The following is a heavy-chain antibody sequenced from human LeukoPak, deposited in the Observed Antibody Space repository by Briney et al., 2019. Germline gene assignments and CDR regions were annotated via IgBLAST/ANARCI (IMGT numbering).Heavy chain of an antibody. V-gene: IGHV3-23*01. CDR2: ISNGKT. J-gene: IGHJ5*02. CDR1: GFPFSSHA. CDR3: VREAGYCAPVCVKTNWFDP. Sequence: AGGSLRLSCAASGFPFSSHAMSWVRQPPGQGLEWVAAISNGKTYYADSVRGRFAISRDDSTNTVYLHMNSLRDEDTALYHCVREAGYCAPVCVKTNWFDPWGQGTLVTVSS. D-gene: IGHD2-15*01.